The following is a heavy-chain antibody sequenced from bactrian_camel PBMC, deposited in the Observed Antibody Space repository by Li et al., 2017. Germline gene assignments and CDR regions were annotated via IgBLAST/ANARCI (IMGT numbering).Heavy chain of an antibody. D-gene: IGHD2*01. CDR1: GRTRGVGC. CDR2: IDGAGDA. V-gene: IGHV3S53*01. CDR3: ARRTRGGYCYDAAFDYGY. Sequence: LVESGGGSVQAGGSLRLSCAASGRTRGVGCMAWFRRFPGGKDREGVAGIDGAGDATYADSVKGRFTISRANAKSTLYLQMSSLKPEDTAEYYCARRTRGGYCYDAAFDYGYWARGTQVTVS. J-gene: IGHJ4*01.